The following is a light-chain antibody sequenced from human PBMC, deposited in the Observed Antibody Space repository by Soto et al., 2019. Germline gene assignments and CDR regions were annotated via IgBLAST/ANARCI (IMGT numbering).Light chain of an antibody. CDR1: SSNIGSNT. Sequence: QSVQTQPPSASGTPGQRVSISCSGSSSNIGSNTVRWYQHLPGTAPRLLIYNNIQRPSGVPDRFSGSKSGTSASLAISGLQSEDEADYYCAVWDDSLDGHAVFGGGTQLTVL. V-gene: IGLV1-44*01. CDR3: AVWDDSLDGHAV. J-gene: IGLJ7*01. CDR2: NNI.